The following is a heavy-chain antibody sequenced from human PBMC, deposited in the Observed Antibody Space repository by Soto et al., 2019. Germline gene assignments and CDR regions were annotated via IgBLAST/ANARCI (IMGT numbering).Heavy chain of an antibody. CDR1: GGSISSSSYY. Sequence: SETLSLTCTVSGGSISSSSYYWGWIRQPPGKGLEWIGSIYYSGSTYYNPSLKSRVTISVDTSKNQFSLKLSSVTAADTAVYYCARSPIAAHWFAPWGQGTLVTVSS. CDR2: IYYSGST. D-gene: IGHD6-6*01. J-gene: IGHJ5*02. V-gene: IGHV4-39*01. CDR3: ARSPIAAHWFAP.